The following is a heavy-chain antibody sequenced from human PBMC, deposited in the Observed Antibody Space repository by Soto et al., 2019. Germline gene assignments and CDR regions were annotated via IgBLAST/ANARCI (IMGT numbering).Heavy chain of an antibody. V-gene: IGHV3-7*04. CDR3: ARGDYHDTSGPFSDAFDV. D-gene: IGHD3-22*01. CDR2: IKQDGLAA. Sequence: GGSLRLSCAASGFTFSTYWMSWVRQAPGKGLEWVANIKQDGLAAGYVDSVKGRFPISRDNAKKSLYLQMNSLRLEDTAVYYCARGDYHDTSGPFSDAFDVWGPGTMVTGS. CDR1: GFTFSTYW. J-gene: IGHJ3*01.